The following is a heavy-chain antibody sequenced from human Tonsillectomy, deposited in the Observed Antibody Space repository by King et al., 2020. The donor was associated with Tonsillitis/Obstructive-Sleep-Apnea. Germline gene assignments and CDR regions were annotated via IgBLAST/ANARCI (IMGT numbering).Heavy chain of an antibody. D-gene: IGHD3-3*01. CDR3: ARAPMGEYYDFWSGHKSGYMDV. Sequence: HVQLVESGGGVVQPGRSLRLSCAASGLTFSSYARHWVRQAPGKGLEWVAVISYDGSNKYYADSVKGRFTITRDNSKNTLYLQMNSLRAEDTALYYCARAPMGEYYDFWSGHKSGYMDVGGKGTTVTVSS. CDR2: ISYDGSNK. CDR1: GLTFSSYA. J-gene: IGHJ6*03. V-gene: IGHV3-30*04.